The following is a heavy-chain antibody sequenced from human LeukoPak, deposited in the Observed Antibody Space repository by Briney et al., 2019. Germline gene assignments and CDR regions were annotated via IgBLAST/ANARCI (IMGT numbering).Heavy chain of an antibody. CDR1: GGSFSGYY. CDR2: INHSGST. Sequence: SETLSLTCAVYGGSFSGYYWSWIRQPPGKGLEWIGEINHSGSTNYNPSLKSRVTISVDTSKNQFSLKLSSVTAADTAVYYCARALDCWGQGTLVTVSS. CDR3: ARALDC. V-gene: IGHV4-34*01. J-gene: IGHJ4*02.